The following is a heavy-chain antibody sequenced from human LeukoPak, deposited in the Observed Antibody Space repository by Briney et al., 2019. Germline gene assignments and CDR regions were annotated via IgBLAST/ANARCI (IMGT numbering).Heavy chain of an antibody. J-gene: IGHJ4*02. V-gene: IGHV1-8*01. CDR1: GYTFTSYD. Sequence: ASVTVSFKASGYTFTSYDVNWVRQGTGQRLEWMGWMNPANGNTGYVQNFQGRVTMTRDTSITTAYMELSSLTSEDTAVYYCARGFTYGHPLDSWGQGTLVIVSS. CDR2: MNPANGNT. CDR3: ARGFTYGHPLDS. D-gene: IGHD3-10*01.